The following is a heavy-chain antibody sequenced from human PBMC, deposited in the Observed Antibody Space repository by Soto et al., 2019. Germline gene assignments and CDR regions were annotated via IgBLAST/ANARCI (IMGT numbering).Heavy chain of an antibody. CDR2: ISGSGGST. D-gene: IGHD6-19*01. CDR1: GFTFSSYA. CDR3: ARDVIAVAGHDEFDY. Sequence: GESLKISCAASGFTFSSYAMSWVRQAPGKGLEWVSAISGSGGSTYYADSVKGRFTISRDNSKNTLYLQMNSLRAEDTAVYYCARDVIAVAGHDEFDYWGQGTLVTVSS. J-gene: IGHJ4*02. V-gene: IGHV3-23*01.